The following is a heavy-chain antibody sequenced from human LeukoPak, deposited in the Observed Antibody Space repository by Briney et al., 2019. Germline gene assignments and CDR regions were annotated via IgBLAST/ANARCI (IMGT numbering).Heavy chain of an antibody. D-gene: IGHD3-10*01. CDR3: ARAHKNLGEGRLKWFGQATTSYYFDY. J-gene: IGHJ4*02. Sequence: GGSLRLSCAASGFTFSSYDMHWVRQATGKGLEWVSAIGTAGDTYYPGSVKGRFTISRENAKNSLYLQMNSLRAGDTAVYYCARAHKNLGEGRLKWFGQATTSYYFDYWGQGTLVTVSS. CDR1: GFTFSSYD. CDR2: IGTAGDT. V-gene: IGHV3-13*01.